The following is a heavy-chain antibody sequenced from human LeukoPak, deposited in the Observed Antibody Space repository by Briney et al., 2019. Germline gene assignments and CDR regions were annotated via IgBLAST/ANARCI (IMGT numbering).Heavy chain of an antibody. D-gene: IGHD1-26*01. V-gene: IGHV3-53*01. CDR3: ARDQGHYCSGSYSFDY. CDR1: GFTVSSNY. Sequence: GGSLRLSCAASGFTVSSNYMSWVRQAPGKGLEWVSVIYSGGSTYYADSVKGRFTISRDNSKNTLYLQMNSLRAEDTAVYYCARDQGHYCSGSYSFDYWGQGTLVTVSS. J-gene: IGHJ4*02. CDR2: IYSGGST.